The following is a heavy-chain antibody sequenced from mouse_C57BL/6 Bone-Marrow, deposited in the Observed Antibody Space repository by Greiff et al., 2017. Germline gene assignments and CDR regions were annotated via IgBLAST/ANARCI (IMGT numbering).Heavy chain of an antibody. CDR3: ARKGGSSYVRGYFDY. V-gene: IGHV1-53*01. CDR1: GYTFTSYW. D-gene: IGHD1-1*01. CDR2: INPSNGGT. Sequence: VQLKQPGTELVKPGASVKLSCKASGYTFTSYWMHWVKQRPGQGLEWIGNINPSNGGTNYNEKFKSKATLTVDKSSSTAYMQLSSLTSEDSAVYYCARKGGSSYVRGYFDYWGQGTTLTVSS. J-gene: IGHJ2*01.